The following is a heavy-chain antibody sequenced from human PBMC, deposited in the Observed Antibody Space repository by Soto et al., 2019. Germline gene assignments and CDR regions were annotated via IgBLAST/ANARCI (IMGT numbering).Heavy chain of an antibody. CDR3: AKNSDYDHDAFDV. Sequence: GGSLGLCCEGWGFTFNRNAMSGVRQATGKWLEWVSGITGNSAFTYYADSVKGRFIISRDNSKNTLYLQINTLRLEDTAVSSCAKNSDYDHDAFDVCGQGTMVTVSS. CDR2: ITGNSAFT. J-gene: IGHJ3*01. CDR1: GFTFNRNA. D-gene: IGHD3-22*01. V-gene: IGHV3-23*01.